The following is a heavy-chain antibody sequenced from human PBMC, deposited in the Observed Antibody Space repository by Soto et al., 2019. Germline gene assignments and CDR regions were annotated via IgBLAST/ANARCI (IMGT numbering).Heavy chain of an antibody. CDR3: ARDIVVVPAAIEGRNYYYYGMDV. J-gene: IGHJ6*02. CDR2: IWYDGSNK. D-gene: IGHD2-2*02. V-gene: IGHV3-33*01. Sequence: GGSLRLSCAASGFTFSSYGMHWVRQAPGKGLEWVAVIWYDGSNKYYADSVKGRFTISRDNSKNTLYLQMNSLRAEDTAVYYCARDIVVVPAAIEGRNYYYYGMDVWGQGTTVTVSS. CDR1: GFTFSSYG.